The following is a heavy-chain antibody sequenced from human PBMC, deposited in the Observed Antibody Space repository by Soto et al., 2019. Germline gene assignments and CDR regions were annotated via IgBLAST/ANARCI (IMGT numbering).Heavy chain of an antibody. CDR1: GCTFSSYA. D-gene: IGHD2-15*01. Sequence: EVQLLESGGGLVQPGGSLRLSCAASGCTFSSYAMSWVRLAPGKGVEWFSSIGGSGGTYYADSVKGRFTISRDNSKNMLYLHLNSLRAEDTAMYYCAKGRWWSYYYDSWGQGTLVTVSS. V-gene: IGHV3-23*01. CDR3: AKGRWWSYYYDS. J-gene: IGHJ4*02. CDR2: IGGSGGT.